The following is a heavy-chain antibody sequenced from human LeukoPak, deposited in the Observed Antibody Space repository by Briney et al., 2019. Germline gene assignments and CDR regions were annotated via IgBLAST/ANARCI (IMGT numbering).Heavy chain of an antibody. D-gene: IGHD1-26*01. CDR1: GFTFSSSG. J-gene: IGHJ4*02. CDR2: IRSDGSNK. CDR3: AKVVGATTFDY. Sequence: PGGSLRLSCAASGFTFSSSGIHWVRQAPRKRLEWVAFIRSDGSNKYYGDSVKGRFTISRDNSKNTLYLQMNSLRAEDTALYYCAKVVGATTFDYWGQGTLVTVSS. V-gene: IGHV3-30*02.